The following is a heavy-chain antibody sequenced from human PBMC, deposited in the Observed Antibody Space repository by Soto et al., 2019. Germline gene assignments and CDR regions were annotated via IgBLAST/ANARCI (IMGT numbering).Heavy chain of an antibody. CDR3: AKDAITMVRGVISYYGMDV. CDR2: ISWNSGSI. J-gene: IGHJ6*02. Sequence: EVQLVESGGGLVQPGRSLRLSCAASGFTFDDYAMHWVRQAIGKGLEWVSVISWNSGSIGYADSVKGRFTISRDNAKNSLYLQMNILRAEDTALYYCAKDAITMVRGVISYYGMDVWGQGTTVTVSS. D-gene: IGHD3-10*01. V-gene: IGHV3-9*01. CDR1: GFTFDDYA.